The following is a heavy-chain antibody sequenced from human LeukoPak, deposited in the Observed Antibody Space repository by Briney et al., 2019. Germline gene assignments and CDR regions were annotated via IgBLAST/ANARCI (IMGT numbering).Heavy chain of an antibody. CDR2: IYTSGST. D-gene: IGHD2-2*01. CDR3: ARDRTYCSSTSCYDAFDI. CDR1: GGSISSGSYY. Sequence: SETLSLTCTVSGGSISSGSYYWSWIRQPAGEGLEWIGRIYTSGSTNYNPSLKSRVTISVDTSKNQFSLKLSSVTAADTAVYYCARDRTYCSSTSCYDAFDIWGQGTMVTVSS. J-gene: IGHJ3*02. V-gene: IGHV4-61*02.